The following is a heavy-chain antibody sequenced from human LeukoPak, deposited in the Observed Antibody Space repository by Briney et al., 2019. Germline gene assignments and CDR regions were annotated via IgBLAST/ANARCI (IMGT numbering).Heavy chain of an antibody. CDR1: GFTFSSYE. CDR3: AKLLGYSYGYDFDY. D-gene: IGHD5-18*01. Sequence: PGGSLRLSCAASGFTFSSYEMNWVRQAPGKGLEWISGISPSGGGTYYADFVKGRFTISRDNSKNTLYLQMNSLRAEDTAVYYCAKLLGYSYGYDFDYWGQGTLVTVSS. J-gene: IGHJ4*02. CDR2: ISPSGGGT. V-gene: IGHV3-23*01.